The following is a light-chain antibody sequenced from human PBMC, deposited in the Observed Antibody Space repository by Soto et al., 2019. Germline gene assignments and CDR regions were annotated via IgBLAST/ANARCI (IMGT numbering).Light chain of an antibody. CDR1: SSDVGGYNH. CDR3: SSYSSSSTYV. V-gene: IGLV2-14*01. Sequence: QSVLTQPASVSGSDGQSITISCTGTSSDVGGYNHVSWYQQHPGKAPKLMIYEVSNRPSGVSNRFSGSKSGNTASLTISGLQGDDEADYYCSSYSSSSTYVFGSGTKVTVL. CDR2: EVS. J-gene: IGLJ1*01.